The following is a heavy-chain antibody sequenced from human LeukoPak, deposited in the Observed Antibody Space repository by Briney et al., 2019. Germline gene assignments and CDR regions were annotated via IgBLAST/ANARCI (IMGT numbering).Heavy chain of an antibody. J-gene: IGHJ6*02. CDR2: KYYSGNS. CDR1: GGSISSSTYY. Sequence: SETLSLTCTVSGGSISSSTYYWGWIRQPPGKGLELIGSKYYSGNSYYNPSLKSRVSISVDTSKNQFSLKLSSVTAADTAMYYCARLYYYYGLDVWGQGTTVTVSS. CDR3: ARLYYYYGLDV. V-gene: IGHV4-39*01.